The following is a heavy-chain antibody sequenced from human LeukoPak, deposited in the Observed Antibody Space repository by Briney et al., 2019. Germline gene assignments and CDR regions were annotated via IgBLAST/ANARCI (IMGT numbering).Heavy chain of an antibody. J-gene: IGHJ5*02. V-gene: IGHV4-39*01. Sequence: SETLSLTCTVSGGSISSSSYYWGWIRQPPWKGLEWIGSIYYSGSTYYNPSLKSRVTISVDTSKNQFSLKLSSVTAADTAVYYCARHFGIGGKQVSGNWFDPWGQGTLVTVSS. CDR1: GGSISSSSYY. CDR3: ARHFGIGGKQVSGNWFDP. D-gene: IGHD3-16*01. CDR2: IYYSGST.